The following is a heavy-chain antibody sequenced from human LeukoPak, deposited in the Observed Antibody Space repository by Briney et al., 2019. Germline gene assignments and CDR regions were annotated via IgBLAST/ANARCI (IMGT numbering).Heavy chain of an antibody. CDR1: GFTFSSYW. V-gene: IGHV3-74*01. J-gene: IGHJ4*02. CDR3: ARGGKYSYGDY. CDR2: IHTDGSST. Sequence: GGSLRLSCAASGFTFSSYWMHWVRQAPGKGLVWVSRIHTDGSSTTYADSVKGRFTISRDNAKNTLYLQMNSLRAEDTAVHYCARGGKYSYGDYWGQGALVTVSS. D-gene: IGHD5-18*01.